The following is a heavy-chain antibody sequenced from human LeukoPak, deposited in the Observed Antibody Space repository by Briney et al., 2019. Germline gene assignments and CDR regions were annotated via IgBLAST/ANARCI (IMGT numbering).Heavy chain of an antibody. J-gene: IGHJ6*02. Sequence: PGRSLRLSCAASGFTFDDYAMHWVRQASGKGLEWVSGISWNSGSIGYADSVKGRFTISRDNAKNSLYLQMNSLRAEDTALYYCAKSQRAAAGTLDVWGQGTTVTVSS. D-gene: IGHD6-13*01. CDR2: ISWNSGSI. CDR1: GFTFDDYA. CDR3: AKSQRAAAGTLDV. V-gene: IGHV3-9*01.